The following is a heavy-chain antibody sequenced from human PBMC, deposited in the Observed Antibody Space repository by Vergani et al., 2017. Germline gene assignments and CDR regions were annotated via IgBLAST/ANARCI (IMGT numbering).Heavy chain of an antibody. CDR3: ARMSYGSGVYYYYYGMDV. CDR1: GFTFSSYE. V-gene: IGHV3-48*03. J-gene: IGHJ6*02. Sequence: EVQLVESGGGLVQPGGSLRLSCAASGFTFSSYEMNWVRQAPGKGLEWVSYIRSSGSTIYYADSVNGRFTISRDNAKNSLYLQMNSLRAEDTAVYYCARMSYGSGVYYYYYGMDVWGQGTTVTVSS. CDR2: IRSSGSTI. D-gene: IGHD3-10*01.